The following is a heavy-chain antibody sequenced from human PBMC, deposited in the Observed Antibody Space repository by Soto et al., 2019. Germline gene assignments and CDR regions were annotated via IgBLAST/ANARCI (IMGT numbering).Heavy chain of an antibody. CDR1: GDRVSSNSAA. Sequence: QTLSLTCAISGDRVSSNSAAWNSIRQSPSRRLEWLGRTYYRSKWYNDYAVSVKSRITINPDTSKNQFSLQLNSVTPDDTTVYYCGKEVLGFCRSTGCYNWFDPWAQGILVTVSS. CDR3: GKEVLGFCRSTGCYNWFDP. J-gene: IGHJ5*02. D-gene: IGHD2-2*01. CDR2: TYYRSKWYN. V-gene: IGHV6-1*01.